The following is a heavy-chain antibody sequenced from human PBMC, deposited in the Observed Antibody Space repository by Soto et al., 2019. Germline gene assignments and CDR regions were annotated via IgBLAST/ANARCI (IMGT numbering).Heavy chain of an antibody. CDR2: IYHHEGT. D-gene: IGHD2-15*01. V-gene: IGHV4-4*02. CDR3: ARGCDGAATGRSYFDS. Sequence: VQLQESGPGLVKPSGTLSLTCAVSGDSVTTSHWWSWVRQTPGQGLEWIGEIYHHEGTTYNSSLKGRLTISMDKSRNLFSLRLASVVAADTAIYFCARGCDGAATGRSYFDSWGLGILVTVSS. J-gene: IGHJ4*02. CDR1: GDSVTTSHW.